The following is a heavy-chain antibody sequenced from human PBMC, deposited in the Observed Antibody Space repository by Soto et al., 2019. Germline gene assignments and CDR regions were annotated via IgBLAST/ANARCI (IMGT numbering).Heavy chain of an antibody. CDR3: ARFVLLWFGPEFYNYGMDV. CDR1: GPSFSGYS. D-gene: IGHD3-10*01. CDR2: IKQSGST. Sequence: PETLSLTCPVYGPSFSGYSCRWVRQPPGKGLELIGEIKQSGSTNYNPSLKSRVTISVDTSKNQFSLKLSSVTAADTAVYYCARFVLLWFGPEFYNYGMDVWGQGTTVTVSS. V-gene: IGHV4-34*01. J-gene: IGHJ6*02.